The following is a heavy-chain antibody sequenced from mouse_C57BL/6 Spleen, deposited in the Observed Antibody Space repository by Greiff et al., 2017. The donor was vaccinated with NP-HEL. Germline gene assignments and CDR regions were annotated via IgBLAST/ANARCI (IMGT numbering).Heavy chain of an antibody. CDR1: GYTFTSYW. CDR3: ARGGRLGYAMDY. D-gene: IGHD1-2*01. V-gene: IGHV1-50*01. CDR2: IDPSDSYT. J-gene: IGHJ4*01. Sequence: VQLQQSGAELVKPGASVKLSCKASGYTFTSYWMQWVKQRPGQGLEWIGEIDPSDSYTNYNQKFKGKATLTVDTSSSTAYMQLSSLTSEDSAVYYCARGGRLGYAMDYWGQGTSVTVSS.